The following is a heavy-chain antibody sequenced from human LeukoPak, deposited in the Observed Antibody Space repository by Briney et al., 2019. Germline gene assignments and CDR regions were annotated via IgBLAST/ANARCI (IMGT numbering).Heavy chain of an antibody. CDR2: IRFDGSNN. CDR3: AKDRSLYSSSSYFQH. Sequence: GGSLRLSCAASGFSLRSYGMHWVRQAPGKGLEWVAFIRFDGSNNYYADSVKGRFTISRDNSKNTLYLQMNSLRAEDTAVYYCAKDRSLYSSSSYFQHWGQGTLVTVSS. V-gene: IGHV3-30*02. CDR1: GFSLRSYG. D-gene: IGHD6-6*01. J-gene: IGHJ1*01.